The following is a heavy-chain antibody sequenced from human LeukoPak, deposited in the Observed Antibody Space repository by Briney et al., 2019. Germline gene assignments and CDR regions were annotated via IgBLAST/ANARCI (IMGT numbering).Heavy chain of an antibody. D-gene: IGHD3-3*01. CDR2: INPSGGST. CDR1: GYTFTSYY. Sequence: ASVKVSCKASGYTFTSYYMHWVRQAPGQGLEWMGIINPSGGSTSYAQKFQGRVTMTRDTSTSTVYMELSSLRSEDTAVYYCARDSFYDFWSGYYKGYGMDVWGQGTTVTVSS. CDR3: ARDSFYDFWSGYYKGYGMDV. J-gene: IGHJ6*02. V-gene: IGHV1-46*01.